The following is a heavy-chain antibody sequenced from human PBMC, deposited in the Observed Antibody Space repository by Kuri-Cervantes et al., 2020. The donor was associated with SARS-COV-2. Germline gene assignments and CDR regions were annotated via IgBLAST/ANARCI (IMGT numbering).Heavy chain of an antibody. V-gene: IGHV3-74*01. D-gene: IGHD6-19*01. Sequence: SCKGSGYSFTSYWIGWVRQAPGKGLVWVSRINSDGSSTSYADSVKGRFTISRDNSKNTLYLQMNSLRAEDTAVCYCAKVLKRNSGWYGYFQHWGQGTLVTVSS. CDR1: GYSFTSYW. CDR2: INSDGSST. CDR3: AKVLKRNSGWYGYFQH. J-gene: IGHJ1*01.